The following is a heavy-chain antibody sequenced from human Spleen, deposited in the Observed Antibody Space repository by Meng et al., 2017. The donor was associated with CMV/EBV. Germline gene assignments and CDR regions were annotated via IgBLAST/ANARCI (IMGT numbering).Heavy chain of an antibody. CDR2: IRQDSSQK. Sequence: GESLKISCVASGFTFSNYWMSWVRQAPGKGLEWVANIRQDSSQKLYVGSVQGRFTISRDNAKNSLSLHMTSLRAEDTGLYYCAREMEYSYGFGGLDSWGQGTLVTVSS. J-gene: IGHJ4*02. V-gene: IGHV3-7*01. CDR1: GFTFSNYW. CDR3: AREMEYSYGFGGLDS. D-gene: IGHD5-18*01.